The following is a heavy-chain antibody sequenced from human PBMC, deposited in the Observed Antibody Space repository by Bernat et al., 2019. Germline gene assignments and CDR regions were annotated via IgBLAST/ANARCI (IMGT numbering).Heavy chain of an antibody. CDR1: GFTFSSYA. D-gene: IGHD6-13*01. V-gene: IGHV3-23*01. Sequence: EVQLLESGGGLVQPGGSLRLSCAASGFTFSSYAMSWVRQAPGKGLEWVSAIIGSGGSTYYADSVQGRFTISRDNSKNTLYLQMNSLRAEDTAVYYCAKVRFERYSSSWYPRLGAFDIWGQGTMVTVSS. J-gene: IGHJ3*02. CDR3: AKVRFERYSSSWYPRLGAFDI. CDR2: IIGSGGST.